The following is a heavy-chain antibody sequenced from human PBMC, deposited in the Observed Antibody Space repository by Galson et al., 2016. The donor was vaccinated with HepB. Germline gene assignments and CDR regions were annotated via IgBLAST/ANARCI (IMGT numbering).Heavy chain of an antibody. J-gene: IGHJ3*02. CDR3: ARIKSGAYSADVFDI. CDR1: GFIFSDYY. D-gene: IGHD1-26*01. Sequence: SLRLSCAASGFIFSDYYMTWIRQAPGKGLEWVSYISSSSTYTGYADSVKGRFTISRDNAKNSLYLEMSSLRVEDTALYYCARIKSGAYSADVFDIWGQGAMVTVSS. CDR2: ISSSSTYT. V-gene: IGHV3-11*06.